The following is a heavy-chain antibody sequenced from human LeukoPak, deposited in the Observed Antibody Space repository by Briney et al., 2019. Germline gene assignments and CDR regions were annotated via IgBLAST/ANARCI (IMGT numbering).Heavy chain of an antibody. CDR2: INHSGST. CDR3: ARGPGPYSSSFDY. J-gene: IGHJ4*02. CDR1: GGSFSGYY. V-gene: IGHV4-34*01. D-gene: IGHD6-13*01. Sequence: SETLSLTCAVYGGSFSGYYWSWIRQPPGKGLERIGEINHSGSTNYNPSLKSRVTISVDTSKNQFSLKLSSVTAADTAVYYCARGPGPYSSSFDYWGQGTLVTVSS.